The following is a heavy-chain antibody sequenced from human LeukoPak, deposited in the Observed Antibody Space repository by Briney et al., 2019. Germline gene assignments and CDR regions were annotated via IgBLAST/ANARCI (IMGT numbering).Heavy chain of an antibody. Sequence: SETLSLTCAVYGGSFSGYYWSWIRPPPGKGLEWIGEINHSGSTNYNPSLKSRVTISVDTSKNQFSLKLCSVTAADTAVYYCARALGYCSSTSCPPPYYFDYWGQGTLVTVSS. CDR2: INHSGST. CDR1: GGSFSGYY. CDR3: ARALGYCSSTSCPPPYYFDY. J-gene: IGHJ4*02. V-gene: IGHV4-34*01. D-gene: IGHD2-2*01.